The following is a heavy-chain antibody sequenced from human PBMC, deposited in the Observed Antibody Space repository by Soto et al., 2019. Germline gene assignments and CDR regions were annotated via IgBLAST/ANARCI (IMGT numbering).Heavy chain of an antibody. CDR3: SRVGCSNSKCYTRGMDV. V-gene: IGHV4-4*07. Sequence: XTLSLPCAVSGGSVSGYYWSWVRQPAGKGLEWVGRIYSDGTTNYSPSLKSRVTMSLDTSKDQFSLHLNSVTAADTAVYYCSRVGCSNSKCYTRGMDVWGQGTTVTVSS. J-gene: IGHJ6*02. D-gene: IGHD2-2*01. CDR2: IYSDGTT. CDR1: GGSVSGYY.